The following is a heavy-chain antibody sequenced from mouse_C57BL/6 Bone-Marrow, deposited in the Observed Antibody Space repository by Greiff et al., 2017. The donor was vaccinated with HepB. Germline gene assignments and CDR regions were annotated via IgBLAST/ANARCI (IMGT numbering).Heavy chain of an antibody. CDR3: AREGYYGSNDVRFAY. D-gene: IGHD1-1*01. Sequence: QVQLQQSGAELVIPGASVKISCKASGYAFSSYWMNWVKQRPGKGLEWIGQIYPGDGDTNYNGNFKGKATLTADKSSSTAYMQLSSLTSEDSAVYYCAREGYYGSNDVRFAYWGQGTLVTVSA. V-gene: IGHV1-80*01. CDR2: IYPGDGDT. J-gene: IGHJ3*01. CDR1: GYAFSSYW.